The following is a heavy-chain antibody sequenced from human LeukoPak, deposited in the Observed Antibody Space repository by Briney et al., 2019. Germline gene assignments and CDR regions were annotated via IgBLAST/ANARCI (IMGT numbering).Heavy chain of an antibody. D-gene: IGHD3-16*01. J-gene: IGHJ4*02. CDR1: GYTFTGHY. CDR2: INPNNGGT. Sequence: ASVKVSCKPSGYTFTGHYIHWVRQAPGQGLEWMGWINPNNGGTNYAQKFQGRVTMARDTSVSTAYMELSSLRSDDTAVYYCAREGLGELTLDCWGQGTLVTVSS. CDR3: AREGLGELTLDC. V-gene: IGHV1-2*02.